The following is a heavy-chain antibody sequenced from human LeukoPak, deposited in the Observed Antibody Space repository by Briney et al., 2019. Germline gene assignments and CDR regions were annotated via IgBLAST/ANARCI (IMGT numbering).Heavy chain of an antibody. D-gene: IGHD5-18*01. CDR1: GYTFTSYA. CDR3: ARVGYSYGYTYLDY. V-gene: IGHV1-3*01. CDR2: INAGNGNT. Sequence: GASVKVSCKASGYTFTSYAMHWVRQAPGQRLEWMGWINAGNGNTKYSQKFQGRVTITRDTSASTAYMELSSLRSEDTAVYYWARVGYSYGYTYLDYWGQGTLVTVSS. J-gene: IGHJ4*02.